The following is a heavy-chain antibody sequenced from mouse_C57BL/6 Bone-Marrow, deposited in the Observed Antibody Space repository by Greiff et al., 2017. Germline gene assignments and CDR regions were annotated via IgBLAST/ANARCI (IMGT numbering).Heavy chain of an antibody. Sequence: VKLQQPGAELVKPGASVKLSCKASGYTFTSYWMHWVKQRPGQGLEWIGMIHPNSGSTNYNEKFKSKATLTVDKSSSTAYMQLSSLTSEDSAVYYCARSKADYSNFAWFAYWGQGTLVTVSA. CDR3: ARSKADYSNFAWFAY. D-gene: IGHD2-5*01. V-gene: IGHV1-64*01. CDR1: GYTFTSYW. CDR2: IHPNSGST. J-gene: IGHJ3*01.